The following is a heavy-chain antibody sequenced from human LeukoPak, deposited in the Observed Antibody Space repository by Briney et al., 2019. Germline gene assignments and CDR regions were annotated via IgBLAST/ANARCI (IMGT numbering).Heavy chain of an antibody. D-gene: IGHD3-10*01. Sequence: SLRLSCAASGFTFDDYAMHWVRQAPGKGLEWVSGIIWNSGSIGYADSVKGRFTISRDNAKNSLYLQMNSLRAEDTALYYCAKDAGSGSYDVLGYYYGMDVWGQGTTVTVSS. CDR2: IIWNSGSI. V-gene: IGHV3-9*01. CDR1: GFTFDDYA. CDR3: AKDAGSGSYDVLGYYYGMDV. J-gene: IGHJ6*02.